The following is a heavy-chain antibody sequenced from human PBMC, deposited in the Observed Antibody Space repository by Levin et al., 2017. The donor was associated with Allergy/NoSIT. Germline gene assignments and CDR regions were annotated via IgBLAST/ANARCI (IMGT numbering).Heavy chain of an antibody. D-gene: IGHD6-6*01. CDR3: TREYTTSSYYYYYMDV. V-gene: IGHV1-69*06. J-gene: IGHJ6*03. CDR1: GGTLSTYT. CDR2: INPIFETP. Sequence: SVKVSCKASGGTLSTYTISWVRQAPGQGLEWMGGINPIFETPNYAQKFQGRVTITADKSTGTAYMELSSLGSEDTAVYYCTREYTTSSYYYYYMDVWGNGNTVAVSS.